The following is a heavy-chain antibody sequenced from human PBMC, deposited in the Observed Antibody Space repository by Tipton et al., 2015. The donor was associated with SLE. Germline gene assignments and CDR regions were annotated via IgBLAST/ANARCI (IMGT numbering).Heavy chain of an antibody. D-gene: IGHD5-18*01. CDR1: GFTFSSYS. CDR3: AKGTAMVNLDAFDI. CDR2: ISSSSSYI. V-gene: IGHV3-21*04. Sequence: VQLVQSGGGVVQPGGSLRLSCAASGFTFSSYSMNWVRQAPGKGLEWVSSISSSSSYIYYADSVKGRFTISRDNSKNTLFLQMNSLRAEDTAVYYCAKGTAMVNLDAFDIWGQGTMVTVSS. J-gene: IGHJ3*02.